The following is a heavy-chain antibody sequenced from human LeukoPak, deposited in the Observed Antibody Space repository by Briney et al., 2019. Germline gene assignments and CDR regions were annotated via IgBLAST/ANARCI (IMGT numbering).Heavy chain of an antibody. J-gene: IGHJ5*02. Sequence: SVKVSCKASGGTFSSYAISWVRQAPGQGLEWMGGIIPIFGTANYAQKFQGRVTITADESTSTAYMELSSLRPEDTAVYYCARRVRDGYNEGIWFDPWGQGTLVTVSS. D-gene: IGHD5-24*01. CDR3: ARRVRDGYNEGIWFDP. CDR1: GGTFSSYA. V-gene: IGHV1-69*13. CDR2: IIPIFGTA.